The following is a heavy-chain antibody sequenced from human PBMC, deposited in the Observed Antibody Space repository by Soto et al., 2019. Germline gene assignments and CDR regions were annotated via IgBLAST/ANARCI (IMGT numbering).Heavy chain of an antibody. Sequence: SXRLSCAASGFTFSSYGMHWVRQAPGKGLEWVAVIWYDGSNKYYADSVKGRFTISRDNSKNTLYLQMNSLRAEDTAVYYCARERYYGPGRANPFDYWGQGNLVTVSS. J-gene: IGHJ4*02. CDR1: GFTFSSYG. CDR2: IWYDGSNK. D-gene: IGHD3-10*01. CDR3: ARERYYGPGRANPFDY. V-gene: IGHV3-33*01.